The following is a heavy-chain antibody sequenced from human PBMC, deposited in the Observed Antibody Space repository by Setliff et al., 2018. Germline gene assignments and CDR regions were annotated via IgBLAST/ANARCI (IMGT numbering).Heavy chain of an antibody. J-gene: IGHJ6*03. CDR3: ARVRRVVIAYYYYMDV. V-gene: IGHV4-61*09. CDR1: GGSISSGNYY. CDR2: IYTSGST. Sequence: SETLSLTCTVSGGSISSGNYYWSWIRQPAGKGLEWIGHIYTSGSTNYNPSLKSRVTISVDTSKNQFSLKLSSVTAADTAVYYCARVRRVVIAYYYYMDVWGKGTTGTVS. D-gene: IGHD2-21*01.